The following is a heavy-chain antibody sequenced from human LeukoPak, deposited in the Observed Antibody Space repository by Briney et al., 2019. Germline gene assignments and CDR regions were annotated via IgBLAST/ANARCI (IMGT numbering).Heavy chain of an antibody. D-gene: IGHD6-19*01. V-gene: IGHV3-74*01. CDR2: INSDGSST. Sequence: PGGSLRLSCAASGFTFSSHWMHWVRQGPGKGLVWVSRINSDGSSTSYADSVKGRFTISRDNAKNSLYLQMNSLRAEDTAMYYCVRIPNSAGFPNWFDPWGQGTLVTVSS. CDR3: VRIPNSAGFPNWFDP. CDR1: GFTFSSHW. J-gene: IGHJ5*02.